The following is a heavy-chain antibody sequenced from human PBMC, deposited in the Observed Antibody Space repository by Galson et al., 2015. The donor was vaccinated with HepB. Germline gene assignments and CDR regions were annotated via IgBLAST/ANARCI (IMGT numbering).Heavy chain of an antibody. CDR3: ARAGYYYDSSGLGKVYYFDY. CDR1: GYTFTSYA. CDR2: INTNTGNP. Sequence: SVKVSCKASGYTFTSYAMNWVRQAPGQGLEWMGWINTNTGNPTYAQGFTGRFVFSLDTSVSTAYLQISSLKAEDTAVYYCARAGYYYDSSGLGKVYYFDYWGQGTLVTVSS. V-gene: IGHV7-4-1*02. J-gene: IGHJ4*02. D-gene: IGHD3-22*01.